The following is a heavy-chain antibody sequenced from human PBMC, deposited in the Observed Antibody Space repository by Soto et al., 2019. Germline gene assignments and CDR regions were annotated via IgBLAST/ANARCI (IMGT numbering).Heavy chain of an antibody. D-gene: IGHD2-2*01. CDR3: ASGCISTRCPYYYSGMDV. CDR2: INSDGSST. Sequence: TGGSLRLSCAASGFTFSSYWMHWVRQAPGKGLVWVSRINSDGSSTSYADSVKGRFTISRDNAKNTLYLQMNSLRAEDTAVYYCASGCISTRCPYYYSGMDVWGQGTTVTVSS. J-gene: IGHJ6*02. V-gene: IGHV3-74*01. CDR1: GFTFSSYW.